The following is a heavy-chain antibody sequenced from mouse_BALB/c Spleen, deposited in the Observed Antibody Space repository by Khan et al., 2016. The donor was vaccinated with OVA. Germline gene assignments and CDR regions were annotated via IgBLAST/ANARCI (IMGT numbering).Heavy chain of an antibody. CDR3: ARRGYDEAWFAY. Sequence: EVELVESGGDLVKPGGSLKLSCAASGFTFSNYGMSWVRQTPDKRLEWVATITNGGSYTYYPDSVKGRFTISSDNAKNTLYLQMSSLKSEDTAMYYCARRGYDEAWFAYWGQGTLVTVPA. CDR2: ITNGGSYT. J-gene: IGHJ3*01. D-gene: IGHD2-14*01. CDR1: GFTFSNYG. V-gene: IGHV5-6*01.